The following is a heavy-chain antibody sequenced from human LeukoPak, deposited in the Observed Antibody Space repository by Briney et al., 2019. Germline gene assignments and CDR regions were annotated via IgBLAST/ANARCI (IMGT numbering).Heavy chain of an antibody. CDR2: VDPEDGET. Sequence: ASVKISCKVSGYTFTDYYMHWVQQAPGKGLELMGLVDPEDGETIYAEKFQGRVTITADTSTDTAYMELSSLRSEDTAVYYCATGNPTYGDYDYWGQGTLVTVSS. CDR3: ATGNPTYGDYDY. D-gene: IGHD4-17*01. V-gene: IGHV1-69-2*01. CDR1: GYTFTDYY. J-gene: IGHJ4*02.